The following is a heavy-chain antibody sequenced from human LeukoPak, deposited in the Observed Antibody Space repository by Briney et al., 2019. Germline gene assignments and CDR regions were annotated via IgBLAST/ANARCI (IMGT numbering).Heavy chain of an antibody. V-gene: IGHV4-59*08. Sequence: PSETLSLTCTVSGGSISSYYWSWIRQPPGKGLEWIGYIYYSGSTNYNPSLKSRVTISVDTSKNQFSLKLSSVTAADTAVYYCASYSYGPFDYWGQGTLVTVSS. CDR2: IYYSGST. J-gene: IGHJ4*02. D-gene: IGHD5-18*01. CDR1: GGSISSYY. CDR3: ASYSYGPFDY.